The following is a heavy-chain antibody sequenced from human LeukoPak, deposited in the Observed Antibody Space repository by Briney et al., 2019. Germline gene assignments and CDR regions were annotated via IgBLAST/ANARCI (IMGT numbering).Heavy chain of an antibody. J-gene: IGHJ6*03. CDR3: ARHRGGYYYYMDV. D-gene: IGHD3-16*01. V-gene: IGHV1-46*01. CDR2: INPSGGST. CDR1: GYTFTSYY. Sequence: ASVKVSCKASGYTFTSYYMHWVRQAPGQGLEWMGIINPSGGSTSYAQKFQGRVTMTTDTSTSTAYMELRSLRSDDTAVYYCARHRGGYYYYMDVWGKGTTVTVSS.